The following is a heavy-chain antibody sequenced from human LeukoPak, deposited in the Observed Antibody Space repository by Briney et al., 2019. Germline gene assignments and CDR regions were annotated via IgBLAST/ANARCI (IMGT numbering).Heavy chain of an antibody. J-gene: IGHJ4*02. V-gene: IGHV3-23*01. D-gene: IGHD6-13*01. CDR2: ISGSGGST. CDR3: AKGGYGYSSSWDFDY. CDR1: GFTFSSYA. Sequence: PGGSLRLSCAASGFTFSSYAMSWVRQAPGTGLEWVSAISGSGGSTYYADSVKGRFTISRDNSKNTLYLQMNSLRAEDTAVYYCAKGGYGYSSSWDFDYWGQGTLVTVSS.